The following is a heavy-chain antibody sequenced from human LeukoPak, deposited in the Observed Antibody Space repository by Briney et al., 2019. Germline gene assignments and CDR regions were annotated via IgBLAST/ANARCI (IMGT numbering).Heavy chain of an antibody. CDR1: GFTFSRYG. D-gene: IGHD3-10*01. Sequence: GGSLRLSCAASGFTFSRYGMSWVRQAPGKGVEWVSAISGSGGSTYYADSVKGRFTISRDNSKNTLYLQMNSLRAEDTAVYYCAKEGELLWFGELSPRFDYWGQGTLVTVSS. CDR3: AKEGELLWFGELSPRFDY. J-gene: IGHJ4*02. V-gene: IGHV3-23*01. CDR2: ISGSGGST.